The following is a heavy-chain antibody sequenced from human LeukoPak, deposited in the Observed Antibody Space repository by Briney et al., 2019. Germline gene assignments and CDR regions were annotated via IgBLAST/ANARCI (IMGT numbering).Heavy chain of an antibody. CDR1: GGSTSNSY. Sequence: PSETLSLTCTVSGGSTSNSYWSWIRQPPGKGLEWIGYIYYTGSPNYNPSLKSRVTMSVDTSKNQFSLKLSSVTAADTAVYYCARMGFNWNYVIDYWGQGTLVTVSS. CDR3: ARMGFNWNYVIDY. CDR2: IYYTGSP. V-gene: IGHV4-59*01. D-gene: IGHD1-7*01. J-gene: IGHJ4*02.